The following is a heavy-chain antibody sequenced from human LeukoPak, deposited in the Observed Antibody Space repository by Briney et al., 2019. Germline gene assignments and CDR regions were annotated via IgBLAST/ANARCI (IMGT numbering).Heavy chain of an antibody. V-gene: IGHV1-69*01. J-gene: IGHJ4*02. D-gene: IGHD2-21*01. CDR3: ARVGVARTIDY. Sequence: SVTVSCKASGGTFSSYAISWVRQAPGQGLEWMGGIIPIFGTANYAQKFQGRVTITADESTCTAYMELSSLRSDDTAVYYCARVGVARTIDYWGQGTLVTVSS. CDR2: IIPIFGTA. CDR1: GGTFSSYA.